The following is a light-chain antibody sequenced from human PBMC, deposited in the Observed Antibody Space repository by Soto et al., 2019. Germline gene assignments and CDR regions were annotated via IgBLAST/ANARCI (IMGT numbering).Light chain of an antibody. J-gene: IGKJ1*01. CDR3: QQSYGTPRS. V-gene: IGKV1-39*01. CDR1: QSISTY. Sequence: DIQMTQSPSSLSASVGDRVTITCRASQSISTYLNWYQQKPGKAPKLLIFATSTLQSGVTSRFSGSGSRTEFTLTISSLQPEDFASYYCQQSYGTPRSFGQGTKVEIK. CDR2: ATS.